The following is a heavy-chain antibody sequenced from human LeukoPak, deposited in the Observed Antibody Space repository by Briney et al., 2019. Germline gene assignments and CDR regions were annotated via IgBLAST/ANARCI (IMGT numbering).Heavy chain of an antibody. V-gene: IGHV3-48*01. CDR3: ARDGGYRGYDADC. J-gene: IGHJ4*02. CDR2: ISVSGAM. D-gene: IGHD5-12*01. CDR1: GFTFSTYS. Sequence: GGSLRLSCAASGFTFSTYSMKWVRQAPGKGLEWVSYISVSGAMYYADSVWGRFTISRENAQNSLFLQMNSLRAEDTAVYYCARDGGYRGYDADCWGQGTLVTVSS.